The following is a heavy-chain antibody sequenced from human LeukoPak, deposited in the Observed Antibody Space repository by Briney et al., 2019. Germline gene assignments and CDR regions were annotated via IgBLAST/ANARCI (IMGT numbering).Heavy chain of an antibody. D-gene: IGHD2-15*01. CDR2: IYSGGST. J-gene: IGHJ6*02. CDR1: GFTVSSNY. V-gene: IGHV3-53*01. Sequence: GGSLRLSCAASGFTVSSNYMSWVRQAPGRGLDWVSFIYSGGSTYYADSVKGRFTISRDNSKNTLYLQMNSLRAEDTAVYYCARDNPSGGPSYGMDVWGQGTTVTVSS. CDR3: ARDNPSGGPSYGMDV.